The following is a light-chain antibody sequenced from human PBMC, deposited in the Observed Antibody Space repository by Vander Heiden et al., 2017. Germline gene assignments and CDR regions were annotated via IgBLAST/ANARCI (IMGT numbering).Light chain of an antibody. Sequence: SDLPQPAPSSAAPGRATNMSGTGTNGDVGNYNRVSRFHQHQGKPPILIIYEDTERPSGISNRFTGSTSGNTASLTISGLQAADEADYYCCSFARSFSWVFGGGTKLTVL. CDR3: CSFARSFSWV. V-gene: IGLV2-23*01. CDR1: NGDVGNYNR. CDR2: EDT. J-gene: IGLJ3*02.